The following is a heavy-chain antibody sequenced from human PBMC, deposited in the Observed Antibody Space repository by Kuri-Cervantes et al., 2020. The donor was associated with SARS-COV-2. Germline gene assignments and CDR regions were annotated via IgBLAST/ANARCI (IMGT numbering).Heavy chain of an antibody. D-gene: IGHD2-21*02. V-gene: IGHV1-2*04. CDR2: INPNSGGT. CDR3: ARGVTPNYGMDV. J-gene: IGHJ6*02. CDR1: GYTFTGYY. Sequence: ASVKVPCKASGYTFTGYYMHWVRQAPGQGLEWMGWINPNSGGTNYAQKFQGWVTMTRDTSISTAYMELSRLRSDDTAVYYCARGVTPNYGMDVWGQGTTVTVSS.